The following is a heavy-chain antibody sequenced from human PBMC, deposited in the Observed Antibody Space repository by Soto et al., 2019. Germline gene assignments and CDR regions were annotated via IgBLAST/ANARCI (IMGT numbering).Heavy chain of an antibody. V-gene: IGHV3-30-3*01. D-gene: IGHD1-1*01. CDR2: ISYDGSNK. Sequence: GWSLRLSCAASGFTFSSYAMHWVRQAPGKGLEWVAVISYDGSNKYYADSVKGRFTISRDNSKNTLYLQMNSLRAEDTAVYYCAGESPGTWDPLDIWGQGTMGTV. CDR1: GFTFSSYA. CDR3: AGESPGTWDPLDI. J-gene: IGHJ3*02.